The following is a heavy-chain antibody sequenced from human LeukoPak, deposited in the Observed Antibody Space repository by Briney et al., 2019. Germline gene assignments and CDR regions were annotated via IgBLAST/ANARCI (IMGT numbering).Heavy chain of an antibody. CDR3: ASVLASSGQGFDP. J-gene: IGHJ5*02. CDR2: INPNSGGT. D-gene: IGHD3-3*01. Sequence: GASVKVSCKASGYTFTGYYMHWVRQAPGQGLEWMGWINPNSGGTNYAQKFQGRVTMTRDTSISTAYMELSRLRSDDTAVYYCASVLASSGQGFDPWGQGTLVTVSS. CDR1: GYTFTGYY. V-gene: IGHV1-2*02.